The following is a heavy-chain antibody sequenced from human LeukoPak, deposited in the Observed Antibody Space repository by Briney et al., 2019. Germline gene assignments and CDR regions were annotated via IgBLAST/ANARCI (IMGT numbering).Heavy chain of an antibody. Sequence: PSETLSLTCTVSGGSISSYYWSWIRQPPGKGLEWIGYIYYSGSTNYKPSLKSRVTISVDTSKNQFSLKLSSVTAADTAVYYCARGGYYGSGNDFRFDPWGQGTLVTVST. D-gene: IGHD3-10*01. CDR3: ARGGYYGSGNDFRFDP. CDR1: GGSISSYY. V-gene: IGHV4-59*01. J-gene: IGHJ5*02. CDR2: IYYSGST.